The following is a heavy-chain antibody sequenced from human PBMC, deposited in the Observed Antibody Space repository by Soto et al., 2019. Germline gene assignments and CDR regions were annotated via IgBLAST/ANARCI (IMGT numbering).Heavy chain of an antibody. Sequence: PSETLSLTCAVSGGSISSGGYSWSWIRQPPGKGLEWIGYIYHSGSTYYNPSLKSRVTISVDTSKNQFSLKLSSVTAADTAVYYCARVGRDYGDSIYYYGMDVWGQGTTVTVSS. CDR2: IYHSGST. CDR1: GGSISSGGYS. CDR3: ARVGRDYGDSIYYYGMDV. V-gene: IGHV4-30-2*01. J-gene: IGHJ6*02. D-gene: IGHD4-17*01.